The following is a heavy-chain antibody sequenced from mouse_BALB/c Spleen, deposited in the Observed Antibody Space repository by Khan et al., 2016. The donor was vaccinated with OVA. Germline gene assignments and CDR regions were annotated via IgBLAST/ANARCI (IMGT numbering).Heavy chain of an antibody. D-gene: IGHD1-1*02. CDR2: INPGSDHT. CDR1: GYAFTDYL. V-gene: IGHV1-54*01. J-gene: IGHJ3*01. Sequence: QVQLKPSGAELVRPGTSVKVSCKASGYAFTDYLIEWVKQRPGQGLEWIGVINPGSDHTNYNEKFKGKATLTADKSSNTASMQLSSLTSDDSAVYFGGRGGYGTLAYWGQGTPVTVSA. CDR3: GRGGYGTLAY.